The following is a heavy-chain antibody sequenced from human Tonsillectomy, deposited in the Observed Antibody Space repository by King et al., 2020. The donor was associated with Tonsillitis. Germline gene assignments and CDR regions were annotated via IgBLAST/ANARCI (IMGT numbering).Heavy chain of an antibody. V-gene: IGHV4-39*01. CDR1: GGSISSSSYY. D-gene: IGHD4-11*01. J-gene: IGHJ6*03. CDR3: ARPYSNNYYYMDV. Sequence: QLQESGPGLVKPSETLSLTCTVSGGSISSSSYYWGWIRQPPGKGLEWIGSFYYSGSTYYNPSLKSRVTISVDTSKNQFSLKLSSVTAADTAVYYCARPYSNNYYYMDVWGKGTTVTVSS. CDR2: FYYSGST.